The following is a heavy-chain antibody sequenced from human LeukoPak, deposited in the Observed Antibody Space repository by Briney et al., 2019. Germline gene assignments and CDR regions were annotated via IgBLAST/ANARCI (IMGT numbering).Heavy chain of an antibody. CDR3: AKTRRSDYGLDY. V-gene: IGHV3-23*01. CDR2: ISGSGGST. CDR1: GFTFSSYA. D-gene: IGHD4-17*01. J-gene: IGHJ4*02. Sequence: GGSLRLSCAASGFTFSSYAMSWVRQAPGKGLEWVSAISGSGGSTYYTDSVKGRFTISRDNSKNTLYLQMNSLRAEDTAVYYCAKTRRSDYGLDYWGQGTLVTVSS.